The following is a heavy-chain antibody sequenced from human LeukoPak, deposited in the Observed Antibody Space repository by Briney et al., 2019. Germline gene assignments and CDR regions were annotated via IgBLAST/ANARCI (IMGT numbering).Heavy chain of an antibody. J-gene: IGHJ6*03. V-gene: IGHV1-8*01. D-gene: IGHD3-3*01. Sequence: ASVKVSCKASGYTFTSYDINWVRQATGQGLEWMGWMNPNSGNTGYAQKFQGRVTITRNTSISTAYMELSSLRSEDTAVYYCAREGAYYDFWSGYYAPPRYMDVWGKGTTVTVSS. CDR3: AREGAYYDFWSGYYAPPRYMDV. CDR1: GYTFTSYD. CDR2: MNPNSGNT.